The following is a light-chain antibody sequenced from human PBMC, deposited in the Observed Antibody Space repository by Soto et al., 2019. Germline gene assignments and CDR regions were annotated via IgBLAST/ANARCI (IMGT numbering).Light chain of an antibody. J-gene: IGLJ1*01. CDR1: SSDVGGYNY. Sequence: QSVLTQPRSVSGSPGQSVTISCTGTSSDVGGYNYVSWYQQHPGKAPKLMIYDVSKRPSGVPDRFSGPKSGNTASLTISGLQAEDEADYYCCSDAGSYTSRVFGTGTKVPDL. CDR2: DVS. V-gene: IGLV2-11*01. CDR3: CSDAGSYTSRV.